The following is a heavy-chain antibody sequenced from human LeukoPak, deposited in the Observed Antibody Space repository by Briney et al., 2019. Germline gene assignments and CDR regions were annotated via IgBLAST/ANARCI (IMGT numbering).Heavy chain of an antibody. J-gene: IGHJ4*02. D-gene: IGHD7-27*01. CDR2: ISGSGGST. CDR3: ARDRWGRGDFDY. Sequence: GGSLRLSCAASGXTFSSYAMSWVRQAPGKGLEWVSAISGSGGSTFYADSVKGRFTISRDNSKNTLYLQMNSLRAEDTAIYYCARDRWGRGDFDYWGQGTLVTVSS. CDR1: GXTFSSYA. V-gene: IGHV3-23*01.